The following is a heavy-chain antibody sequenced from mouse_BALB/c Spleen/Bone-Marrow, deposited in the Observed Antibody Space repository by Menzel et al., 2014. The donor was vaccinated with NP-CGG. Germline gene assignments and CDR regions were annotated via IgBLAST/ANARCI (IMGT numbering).Heavy chain of an antibody. D-gene: IGHD2-4*01. J-gene: IGHJ2*01. Sequence: EVKLVESGGGLVKHGGSLKLSCAASGFTFSSYAMSWVRQTPEKRLEWVATISSGGSYTYYPDSVKGRFTISRDNAKNTRYLQMSSLRSEDTAMYYCARHGITGLLDYWGQGTTLTVSS. CDR1: GFTFSSYA. CDR2: ISSGGSYT. CDR3: ARHGITGLLDY. V-gene: IGHV5-9-3*01.